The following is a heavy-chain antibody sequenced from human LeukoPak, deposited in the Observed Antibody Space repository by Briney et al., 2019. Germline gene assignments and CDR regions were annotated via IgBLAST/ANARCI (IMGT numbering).Heavy chain of an antibody. J-gene: IGHJ4*02. CDR3: ARDPHYSNRRYYFDY. Sequence: PGGSLRLSCAASGFTFSSYWMSWVRQAPGKGLEWVANIKQDGSEKYYVDSVKGRFTISRDNAKNSLYLQMNSLRAEDTAVYYCARDPHYSNRRYYFDYWGQGTLVTVSS. CDR2: IKQDGSEK. D-gene: IGHD4-11*01. V-gene: IGHV3-7*01. CDR1: GFTFSSYW.